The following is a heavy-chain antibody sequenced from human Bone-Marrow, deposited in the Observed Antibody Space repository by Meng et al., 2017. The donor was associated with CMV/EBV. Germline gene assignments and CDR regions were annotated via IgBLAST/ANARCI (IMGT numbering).Heavy chain of an antibody. J-gene: IGHJ4*02. CDR2: IYRGDNT. D-gene: IGHD3-10*01. CDR1: GFNVRDKY. V-gene: IGHV3-66*01. CDR3: TGDSVSNPNLDY. Sequence: EVHVVESGGGLGQPGGSLRLSCAASGFNVRDKYMSWVRQAPGKGLEWVCIIYRGDNTYYIDSVKDRFTVSRDNSKNTMYLQMNSLRVEDTAVYYCTGDSVSNPNLDYWGQGTLVTVSS.